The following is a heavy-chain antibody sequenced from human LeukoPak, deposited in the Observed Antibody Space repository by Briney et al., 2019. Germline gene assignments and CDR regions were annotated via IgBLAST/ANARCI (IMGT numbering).Heavy chain of an antibody. V-gene: IGHV4-59*01. D-gene: IGHD3-3*01. CDR2: IYYSGST. Sequence: SETLSLTCTVSGGSISSYYWSWIRQPPGKGLEWIGYIYYSGSTNYNPSLKSRVTISVDTSKNQFSLKLSSVTAADTAVYYCARLGITIFGVAVEAFGIWGQGTMVTVSS. CDR1: GGSISSYY. J-gene: IGHJ3*02. CDR3: ARLGITIFGVAVEAFGI.